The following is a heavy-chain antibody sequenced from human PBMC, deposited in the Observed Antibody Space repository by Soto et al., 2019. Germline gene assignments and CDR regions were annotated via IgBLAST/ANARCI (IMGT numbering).Heavy chain of an antibody. CDR2: IYYSGST. CDR3: ARDYLYDTSYFDY. CDR1: GVSISSGGYY. D-gene: IGHD3-9*01. Sequence: TLSLSCPVSGVSISSGGYYWSWIRQHPGKGLEWIGYIYYSGSTYYNPSLKSRVTISVDTSKNQFSLKLSSVTAADTAVYYCARDYLYDTSYFDYWGQGTLVTVSS. V-gene: IGHV4-31*03. J-gene: IGHJ4*02.